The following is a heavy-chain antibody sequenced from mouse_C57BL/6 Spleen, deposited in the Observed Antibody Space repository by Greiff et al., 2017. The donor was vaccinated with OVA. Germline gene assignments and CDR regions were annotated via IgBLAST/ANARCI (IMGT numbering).Heavy chain of an antibody. V-gene: IGHV1-42*01. J-gene: IGHJ3*01. CDR3: SRSFYNGSSD. Sequence: VQLQQSGPELVKPGASVKISCKASGYSFTGYYMNWVKQSPEKSLEWIGEINPSTGGTTSNQKFKAKATLPVDKSSSTAYMQLKSLTSEDSAVYYCSRSFYNGSSDWGQGTLVTVSA. D-gene: IGHD1-1*01. CDR1: GYSFTGYY. CDR2: INPSTGGT.